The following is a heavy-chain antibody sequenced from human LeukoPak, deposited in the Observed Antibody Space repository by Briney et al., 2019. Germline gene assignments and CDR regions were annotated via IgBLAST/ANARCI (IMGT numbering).Heavy chain of an antibody. V-gene: IGHV4-59*01. Sequence: SETLSLTCTVSGGSISSFYGRWIRQPPGKGLEWIGNIYNGGNTNYNPSLKSRVTISADTSKNQFSLRLRSVTAADTAVYYFARDSWLGSNRAFDYWGQGTLVTVSS. J-gene: IGHJ4*02. CDR2: IYNGGNT. CDR3: ARDSWLGSNRAFDY. CDR1: GGSISSFY. D-gene: IGHD4-11*01.